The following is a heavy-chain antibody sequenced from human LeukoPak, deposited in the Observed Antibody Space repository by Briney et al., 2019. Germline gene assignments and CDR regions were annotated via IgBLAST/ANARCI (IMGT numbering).Heavy chain of an antibody. CDR2: ISYDGSNK. D-gene: IGHD2-21*01. CDR3: ARAGKSFPDDAFDI. V-gene: IGHV3-30-3*01. J-gene: IGHJ3*02. Sequence: GGSLRLSCAASGFTFSSYAMHWVRQAPGKGLEWVAVISYDGSNKYYADSVKGRFTISRDNSKNTLYLQMNSLRAEDTAVYYCARAGKSFPDDAFDIWGQGTMVTVSS. CDR1: GFTFSSYA.